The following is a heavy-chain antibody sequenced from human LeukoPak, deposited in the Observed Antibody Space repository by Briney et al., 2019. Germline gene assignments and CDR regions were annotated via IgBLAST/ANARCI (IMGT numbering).Heavy chain of an antibody. Sequence: ASVKVSCKASGYTFTSYYMHWVRQAPGQGLEGMGIINPSGGSTSYAQKFQGRVTMTRDTSTSTVYMELSSLRSEDTAVYYCARDLSPQSVPAAMPGDYWGQGTLVTVSS. CDR1: GYTFTSYY. D-gene: IGHD2-2*01. J-gene: IGHJ4*02. CDR2: INPSGGST. V-gene: IGHV1-46*01. CDR3: ARDLSPQSVPAAMPGDY.